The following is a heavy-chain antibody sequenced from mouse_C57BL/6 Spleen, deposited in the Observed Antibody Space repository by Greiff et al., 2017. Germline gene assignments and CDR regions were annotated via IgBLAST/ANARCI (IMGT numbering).Heavy chain of an antibody. D-gene: IGHD2-4*01. V-gene: IGHV5-9-1*02. J-gene: IGHJ4*01. CDR1: GFTFSSYA. CDR2: ISSGGDYI. CDR3: TRRYDSDAMDY. Sequence: EVKLVESGAGLVKPGGSLKLSCAASGFTFSSYALSWVRQTPEKRLEWVAYISSGGDYIYYADTVKGRFTISRDNARNTLYLQMSSLKSEDTAIYYCTRRYDSDAMDYWGQGTSVTVSS.